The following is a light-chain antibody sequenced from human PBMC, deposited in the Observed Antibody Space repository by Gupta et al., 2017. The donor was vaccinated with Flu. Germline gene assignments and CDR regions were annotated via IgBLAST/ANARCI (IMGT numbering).Light chain of an antibody. Sequence: QSALTQPASVSGSLGQSITIPCTGSSGDIGAHRFVSWYQQHPGKAPKLIIFEVTNRYSDASARFSGSKSGNTASLTISRLLNEDEAHYYCSSYSASDTILFGGGTKVTVL. CDR3: SSYSASDTIL. J-gene: IGLJ2*01. CDR2: EVT. CDR1: SGDIGAHRF. V-gene: IGLV2-14*01.